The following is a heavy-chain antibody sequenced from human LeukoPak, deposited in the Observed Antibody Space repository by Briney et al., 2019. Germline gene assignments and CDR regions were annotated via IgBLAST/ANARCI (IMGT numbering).Heavy chain of an antibody. V-gene: IGHV4-59*08. CDR1: GVDISNFY. D-gene: IGHD2-8*01. CDR2: VTYRGVT. Sequence: SETLSLTCTISGVDISNFYWSWIRQPPGKGPQWIGYVTYRGVTNYDRSLSSRVTISMDTSAKKFSMTLRSVAAADTAVYYCAGSYCTNGVCYTDYYYYGMDVWGQRTTVTVSS. J-gene: IGHJ6*02. CDR3: AGSYCTNGVCYTDYYYYGMDV.